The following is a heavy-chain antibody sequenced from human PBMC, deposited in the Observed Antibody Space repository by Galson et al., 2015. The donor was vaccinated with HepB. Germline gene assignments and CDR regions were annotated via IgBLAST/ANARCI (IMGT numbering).Heavy chain of an antibody. V-gene: IGHV2-5*02. D-gene: IGHD5-12*01. CDR3: AHKGIVATTLDY. J-gene: IGHJ4*02. CDR2: IYWDDDK. Sequence: PALVKPTQTLTLTCTFSGFSLSTSGVGVGWIRQPPGKALEWLALIYWDDDKRYSPSLKSRLTITKDTSKNQVVLTMTNMDPVDTATYYCAHKGIVATTLDYWGQGTLVTVSS. CDR1: GFSLSTSGVG.